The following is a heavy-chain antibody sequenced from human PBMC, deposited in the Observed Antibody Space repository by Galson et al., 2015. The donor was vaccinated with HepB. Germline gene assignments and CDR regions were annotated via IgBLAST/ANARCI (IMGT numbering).Heavy chain of an antibody. CDR3: ARDLLSYGDSSYYGMDV. V-gene: IGHV3-30-3*01. J-gene: IGHJ6*02. CDR2: ISYDGSNK. D-gene: IGHD4-17*01. Sequence: SLRLSCAASGFTFSSYAMHWVRQAPGKGLEWVAVISYDGSNKYYADSVKGRFTISRDNSKNTLYLQMNSLRAEDTAVYYCARDLLSYGDSSYYGMDVWGQGTTVTVSS. CDR1: GFTFSSYA.